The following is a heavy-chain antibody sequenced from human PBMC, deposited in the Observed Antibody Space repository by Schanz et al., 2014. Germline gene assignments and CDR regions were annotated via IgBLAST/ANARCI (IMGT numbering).Heavy chain of an antibody. V-gene: IGHV3-9*02. Sequence: EVQLVESGGGVVQPGGSLRLSCSASGFNSDDYAMHWVRQAPGKGLEWVSNIPWNGAAIGYAGSVRCRFTISRDSAKNSLYLQMNSLRPEDTALYYCAKGSRSGSKVMDVWGKGTTVTVSS. CDR3: AKGSRSGSKVMDV. D-gene: IGHD3-10*01. CDR2: IPWNGAAI. CDR1: GFNSDDYA. J-gene: IGHJ6*03.